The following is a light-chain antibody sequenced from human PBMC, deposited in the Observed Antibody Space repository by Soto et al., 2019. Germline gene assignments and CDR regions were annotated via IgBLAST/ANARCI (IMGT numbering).Light chain of an antibody. CDR2: GTS. Sequence: EIVLTQSPGTLSLSPGERATLSCRASQSVSSSYLAWYQQKPGQAPRLLIYGTSSRATGIPERFSGSGSGTDFTLTISRLEPEDFAEYYCQKYGSSHRTLGQGTKVEIK. J-gene: IGKJ1*01. V-gene: IGKV3-20*01. CDR3: QKYGSSHRT. CDR1: QSVSSSY.